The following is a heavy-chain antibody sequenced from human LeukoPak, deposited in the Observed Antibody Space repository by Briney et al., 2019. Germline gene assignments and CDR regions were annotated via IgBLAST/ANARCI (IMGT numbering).Heavy chain of an antibody. CDR2: IYYSGST. V-gene: IGHV4-59*01. CDR3: AREVYCGGDCRYYFDY. J-gene: IGHJ4*02. Sequence: PSETLSLTCTVSGGSISSYYWSWIRQPPGKGLEWIGYIYYSGSTNYNPSLKSRVTISVDTSKNQFSLKPSSVTAADTAVYYCAREVYCGGDCRYYFDYWGQGTLVTVSS. CDR1: GGSISSYY. D-gene: IGHD2-21*02.